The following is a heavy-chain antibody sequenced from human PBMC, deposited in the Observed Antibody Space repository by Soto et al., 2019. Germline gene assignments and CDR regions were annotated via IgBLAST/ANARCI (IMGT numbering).Heavy chain of an antibody. D-gene: IGHD3-16*01. CDR2: ISAYNGNT. J-gene: IGHJ4*02. CDR3: ARAYMITFGGDPYYFDY. CDR1: GYTFTSYG. V-gene: IGHV1-18*01. Sequence: GASVKVSCKASGYTFTSYGISWVRQAPGQGLEWMGWISAYNGNTNYAQKLQGRVTMTTDTSTSTAYMELRSLRSDDTAVYYCARAYMITFGGDPYYFDYWGQGTLVTVSS.